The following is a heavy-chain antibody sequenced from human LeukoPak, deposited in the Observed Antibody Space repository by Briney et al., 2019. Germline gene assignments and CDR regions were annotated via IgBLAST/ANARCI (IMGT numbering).Heavy chain of an antibody. D-gene: IGHD6-13*01. J-gene: IGHJ4*02. CDR3: ARRLPTSRAAAARPFDY. Sequence: SETLSLTCTVSGDSISRDYWSWIRQPPGKGLEWIGYIYNTWSTNYNPSLKSRVTISVDTSKNQFSLKLSSVTAADTAVYYCARRLPTSRAAAARPFDYWGQGTLVTVSS. V-gene: IGHV4-59*12. CDR2: IYNTWST. CDR1: GDSISRDY.